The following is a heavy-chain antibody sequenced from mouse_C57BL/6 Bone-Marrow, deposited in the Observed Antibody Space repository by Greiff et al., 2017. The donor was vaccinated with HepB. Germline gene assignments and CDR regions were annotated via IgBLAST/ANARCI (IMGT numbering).Heavy chain of an antibody. Sequence: VQLQQSGPELVKPGASVKISCKASGYAFSSSWMNWVKQRPGTGLEWIGRIYPGDGDTNYNGKFKGKATLTADKSSSTAYMQLSSLTSEDSAVYFCARGNYYGSSYAWFAYWGQGTLVTVSA. V-gene: IGHV1-82*01. CDR1: GYAFSSSW. CDR3: ARGNYYGSSYAWFAY. CDR2: IYPGDGDT. D-gene: IGHD1-1*01. J-gene: IGHJ3*01.